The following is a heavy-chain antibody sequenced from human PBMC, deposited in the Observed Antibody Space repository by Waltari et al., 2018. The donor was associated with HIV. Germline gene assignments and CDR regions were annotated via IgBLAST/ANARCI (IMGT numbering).Heavy chain of an antibody. CDR2: IYHSGNT. CDR3: ARGIHTGYSSGWPTGYFDL. D-gene: IGHD6-19*01. CDR1: GGSISRSNW. Sequence: QVQLQESGPGLVKPSGTLSLTCAVSGGSISRSNWWSWVRQPPGKGLEWIGEIYHSGNTDYNPSLKSRVTISVDKSKNQFSLKLSSVTAADTAVFYCARGIHTGYSSGWPTGYFDLWGRGTLVTVSS. V-gene: IGHV4-4*02. J-gene: IGHJ2*01.